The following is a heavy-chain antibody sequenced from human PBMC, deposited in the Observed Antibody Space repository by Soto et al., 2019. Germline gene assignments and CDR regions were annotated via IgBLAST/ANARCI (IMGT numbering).Heavy chain of an antibody. CDR1: GGSVSGPAYS. CDR3: ASYNRYSYGLDLFDY. V-gene: IGHV4-30-2*05. J-gene: IGHJ4*02. CDR2: IYDSGST. D-gene: IGHD5-18*01. Sequence: PLSLTCAVSGGSVSGPAYSRSWIRQPPGKGLEWIGYIYDSGSTYYNPSLKSQFTISVDTSKNQFSLKLSSVTAADTAVYYCASYNRYSYGLDLFDYWGQGTLVTVSS.